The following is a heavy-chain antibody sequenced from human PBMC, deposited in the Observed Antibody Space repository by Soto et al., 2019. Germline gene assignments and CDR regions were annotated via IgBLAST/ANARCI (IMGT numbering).Heavy chain of an antibody. Sequence: QVHLVQSGAEVKKPGASVKVSCKTSGYTFTNYHIHWVRQAPGQGLEWLGIINPSDGGTGYAQKFQGRVTMTRDTSTSTVYMDMSSLRSEDTAVYYCARVAHQSLVYWGLGTLVTVSS. CDR3: ARVAHQSLVY. V-gene: IGHV1-46*01. J-gene: IGHJ4*02. CDR2: INPSDGGT. D-gene: IGHD5-12*01. CDR1: GYTFTNYH.